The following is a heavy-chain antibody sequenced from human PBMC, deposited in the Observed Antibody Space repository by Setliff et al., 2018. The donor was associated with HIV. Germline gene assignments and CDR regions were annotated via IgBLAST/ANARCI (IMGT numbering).Heavy chain of an antibody. Sequence: SETLSLTCTVSGDSISNYYWSWIRQPPGKGLEWIGHIYYSGSTDYNPSLTSRVIISVETSKNQFSLKLSSVTAADTAVYYCATSVSAKENWLDPWGLGTLVTVSS. D-gene: IGHD6-19*01. J-gene: IGHJ5*02. CDR1: GDSISNYY. V-gene: IGHV4-59*12. CDR3: ATSVSAKENWLDP. CDR2: IYYSGST.